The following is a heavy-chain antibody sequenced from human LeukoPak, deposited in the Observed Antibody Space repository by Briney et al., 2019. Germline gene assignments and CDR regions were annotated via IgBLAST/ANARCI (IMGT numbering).Heavy chain of an antibody. CDR2: IGTAGDT. D-gene: IGHD6-19*01. CDR3: ARVSFDSSGWYPFDY. CDR1: GFTFSSYD. V-gene: IGHV3-13*01. Sequence: GGSLRLSCAASGFTFSSYDMHWVRQATGKGLEWVSAIGTAGDTYYPGSVKGRFTISRENAKNSLYLQMNSLRAGDTAVYYCARVSFDSSGWYPFDYWGQGTLVTVSS. J-gene: IGHJ4*02.